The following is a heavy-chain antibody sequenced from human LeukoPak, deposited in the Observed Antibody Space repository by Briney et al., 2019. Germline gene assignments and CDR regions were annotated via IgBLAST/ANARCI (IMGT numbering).Heavy chain of an antibody. D-gene: IGHD6-13*01. CDR1: GGSMNNRDYY. Sequence: SQTLSLTCTVSGGSMNNRDYYWSWIRQPPGKGLEWLGYIYYSGSTYYNPSLKSRITISEDTPKNQFSLKLSSVTAADTAVYYCARASFGAAADFDYWGQGTLVTVSS. CDR2: IYYSGST. CDR3: ARASFGAAADFDY. J-gene: IGHJ4*02. V-gene: IGHV4-30-4*01.